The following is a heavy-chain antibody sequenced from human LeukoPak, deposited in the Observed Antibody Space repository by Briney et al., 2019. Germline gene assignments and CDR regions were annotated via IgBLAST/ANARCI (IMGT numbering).Heavy chain of an antibody. CDR2: ISGSGGST. Sequence: GGSLRLSCAASGFPFSSYAMSGVRQAPGKGLEGVSAISGSGGSTYYADSVKGRFTISRDNSKNTLYLQMNGLRAEDTAVYYCAKDAAGTSLFDYWGQGTLVTVSS. J-gene: IGHJ4*02. CDR3: AKDAAGTSLFDY. CDR1: GFPFSSYA. V-gene: IGHV3-23*01. D-gene: IGHD6-19*01.